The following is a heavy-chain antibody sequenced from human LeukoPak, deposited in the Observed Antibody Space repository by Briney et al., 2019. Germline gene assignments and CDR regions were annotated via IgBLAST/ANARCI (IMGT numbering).Heavy chain of an antibody. D-gene: IGHD1-14*01. CDR2: IDPTGLT. V-gene: IGHV4-4*09. J-gene: IGHJ4*02. CDR1: GGSISSQY. Sequence: SETLSLTCTVSGGSISSQYWSWIRQSPEKGLEWIGYIDPTGLTSYNPSLNSRVTISEDTSKNQFSLKVRSVTTADTAVYFCARQTPYHGNHYFDYWGQGTLVTVSS. CDR3: ARQTPYHGNHYFDY.